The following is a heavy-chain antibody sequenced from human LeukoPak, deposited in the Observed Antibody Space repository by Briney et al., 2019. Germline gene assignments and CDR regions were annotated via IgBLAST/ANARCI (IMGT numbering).Heavy chain of an antibody. CDR2: LHSGGHT. CDR3: VRGLSGVSSWYFDL. CDR1: GFTVSSNY. J-gene: IGHJ2*01. V-gene: IGHV3-53*01. D-gene: IGHD7-27*01. Sequence: GGSLRLSCAASGFTVSSNYLSWVRQAPGKGLVWVSALHSGGHTFYADSVRGRFTISRDISKNTLYLQMNNLGAEDTALYYCVRGLSGVSSWYFDLWGRGTLISVSS.